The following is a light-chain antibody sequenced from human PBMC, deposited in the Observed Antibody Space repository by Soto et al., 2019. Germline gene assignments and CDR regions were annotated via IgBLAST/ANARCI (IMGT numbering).Light chain of an antibody. CDR3: QKYNHAPT. Sequence: DIRMTQSPSSLSASVGDRVTITCRASQGISKYLAWYQHKPGKVPALLIYASSTLQSGVSSRFSGSGSGTDFSLTISSQQPEDVATYYCQKYNHAPTFGGGTKVESK. V-gene: IGKV1-27*01. CDR2: ASS. CDR1: QGISKY. J-gene: IGKJ4*01.